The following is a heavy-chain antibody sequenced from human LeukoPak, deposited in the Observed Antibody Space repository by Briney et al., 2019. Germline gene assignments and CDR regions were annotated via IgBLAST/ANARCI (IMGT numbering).Heavy chain of an antibody. CDR2: INTGNGNT. V-gene: IGHV1-3*04. CDR3: ARNFHSDGTFYSYDY. CDR1: GYTFTGYA. D-gene: IGHD1-7*01. Sequence: ASVKVSCKASGYTFTGYAIHWVRQAPGQRLESMGWINTGNGNTKYLQEFQDRITITRDTSASTAYMELSSLGSEDTAVYYCARNFHSDGTFYSYDYWGQGTLVTVSS. J-gene: IGHJ4*02.